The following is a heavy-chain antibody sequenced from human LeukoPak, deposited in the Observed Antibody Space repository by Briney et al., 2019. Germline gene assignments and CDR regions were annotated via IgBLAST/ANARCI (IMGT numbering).Heavy chain of an antibody. J-gene: IGHJ4*02. Sequence: SLRLSCAASGFTFYVYAMHWGREAPGKGLEWGSGINWNSGSIGNEDSVKGRFTNSRDNAKNSLYLQMNSLRAEDTDLYYCAKDMGSSGPRTFDYWGQGTLVSVSS. D-gene: IGHD6-6*01. CDR1: GFTFYVYA. CDR2: INWNSGSI. V-gene: IGHV3-9*01. CDR3: AKDMGSSGPRTFDY.